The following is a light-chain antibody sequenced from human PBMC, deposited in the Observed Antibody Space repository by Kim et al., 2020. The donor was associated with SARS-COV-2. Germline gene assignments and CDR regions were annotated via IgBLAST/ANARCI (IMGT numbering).Light chain of an antibody. Sequence: SSELTQDPAVSVALGQTVRITCQGDSLRSYYASWYQQKPGQAPVLVIYNKNNRPSGIPDRFSGSSSGNTASLTITGAQAEDDADYYCNSRDSSGNHLVFG. J-gene: IGLJ2*01. CDR3: NSRDSSGNHLV. V-gene: IGLV3-19*01. CDR2: NKN. CDR1: SLRSYY.